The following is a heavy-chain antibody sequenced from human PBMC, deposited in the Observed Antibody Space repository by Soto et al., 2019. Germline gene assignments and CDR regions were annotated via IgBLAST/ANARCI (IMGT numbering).Heavy chain of an antibody. CDR2: ISYDGSNK. CDR3: AKSPRYCSSTSCYVWSGFDY. V-gene: IGHV3-30*18. Sequence: QVQLVESGGGVVQPGRSLRLSCAACGFTFSSYGMHWVRQAPGKGLEWVAVISYDGSNKYYADSVKGRFTISRDNSKNTLYLQMNSLSAEDTAVYYCAKSPRYCSSTSCYVWSGFDYWGQGTLVTVSS. D-gene: IGHD2-2*01. CDR1: GFTFSSYG. J-gene: IGHJ4*02.